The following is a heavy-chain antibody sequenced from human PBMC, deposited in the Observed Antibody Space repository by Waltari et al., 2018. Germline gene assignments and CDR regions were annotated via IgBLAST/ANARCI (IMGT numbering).Heavy chain of an antibody. J-gene: IGHJ6*02. CDR3: ARDGDYWEGDGMDV. D-gene: IGHD4-17*01. CDR2: IIPILGIA. V-gene: IGHV1-69*08. CDR1: GGTFSSYT. Sequence: QVQLVQSGAEVKKPGSSVKVSCKASGGTFSSYTISWVRQAPGQGLEWMGRIIPILGIANYAQKFQGRVTITADKSTSTAYMELSSLRSEDTAVYYCARDGDYWEGDGMDVWGQGTTVTVSS.